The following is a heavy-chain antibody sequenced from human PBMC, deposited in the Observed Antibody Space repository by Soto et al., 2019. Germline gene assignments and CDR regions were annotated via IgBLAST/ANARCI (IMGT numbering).Heavy chain of an antibody. Sequence: GSGPTLVNPTQTLTLTCTFSGFSLSTSGVGVGWIRQPPGKALEWLALIYWNDDKRYSPSLKSRLTITKDTSKNQVVLTMTNMDPVDTATYYCAKSLLYPPRFLRIVGATPFDYWGQGTLVTVSS. V-gene: IGHV2-5*01. CDR2: IYWNDDK. J-gene: IGHJ4*02. CDR1: GFSLSTSGVG. CDR3: AKSLLYPPRFLRIVGATPFDY. D-gene: IGHD1-26*01.